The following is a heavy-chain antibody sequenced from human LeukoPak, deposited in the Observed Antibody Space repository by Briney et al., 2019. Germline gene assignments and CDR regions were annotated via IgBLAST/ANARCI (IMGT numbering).Heavy chain of an antibody. CDR3: ARDSKTSSLADP. D-gene: IGHD2-2*01. V-gene: IGHV1-46*01. CDR2: INPSGGSA. J-gene: IGHJ5*02. Sequence: ASVKVSCKASGYTFTSYYIHWVRQAPGQGLEWMGIINPSGGSASYAQKFEGRVTMTRDTSTNTVYMELSSLRAEDTAVYYCARDSKTSSLADPWGPGTLVTVSS. CDR1: GYTFTSYY.